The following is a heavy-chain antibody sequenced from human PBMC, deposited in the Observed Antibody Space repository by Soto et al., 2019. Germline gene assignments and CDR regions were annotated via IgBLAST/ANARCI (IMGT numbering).Heavy chain of an antibody. J-gene: IGHJ3*01. D-gene: IGHD3-3*02. CDR1: GFTFSNYP. V-gene: IGHV3-23*01. Sequence: EVQVLESGGDLIQPGGSLRLSCAAFGFTFSNYPMVWVRQAPEKGLEWVSTIGANGAATHYADSVKGRFTISRDNSKNPMYLHMDSLWGEDTAVYYCAQEAFNSGEAGGFDFWCQGTLVTVSS. CDR2: IGANGAAT. CDR3: AQEAFNSGEAGGFDF.